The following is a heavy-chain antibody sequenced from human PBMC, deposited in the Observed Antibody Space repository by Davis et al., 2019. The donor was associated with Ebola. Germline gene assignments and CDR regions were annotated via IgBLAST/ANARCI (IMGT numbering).Heavy chain of an antibody. Sequence: GGSLRLSCAASGFTFNTYGMSWVRQAPGKGLERVAVIWYDGSNKYYADSVKGRFTSSRDNSKNTLYLQMNSLRAEDTAVYYCARDYRGLAARRHGVSYYGMDVWGKGTTVTVSS. D-gene: IGHD6-6*01. CDR1: GFTFNTYG. CDR2: IWYDGSNK. CDR3: ARDYRGLAARRHGVSYYGMDV. V-gene: IGHV3-33*08. J-gene: IGHJ6*04.